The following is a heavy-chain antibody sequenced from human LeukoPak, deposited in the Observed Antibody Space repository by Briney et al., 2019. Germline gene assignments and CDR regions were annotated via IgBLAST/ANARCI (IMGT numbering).Heavy chain of an antibody. CDR3: ARAEYYDDAFDI. D-gene: IGHD3-22*01. J-gene: IGHJ3*02. V-gene: IGHV4-39*07. Sequence: SETLSLTCTVSGGSISSSSYYWGWIRQPPGKGLEWIGSIYYSGSTYYNPSLKSRVTISVDTSKNQFSLKLSSVTAADTAVYYCARAEYYDDAFDIWGQGTMVTVSS. CDR2: IYYSGST. CDR1: GGSISSSSYY.